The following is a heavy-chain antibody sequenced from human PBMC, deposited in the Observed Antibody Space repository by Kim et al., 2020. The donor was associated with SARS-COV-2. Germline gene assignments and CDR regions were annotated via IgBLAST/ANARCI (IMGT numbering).Heavy chain of an antibody. J-gene: IGHJ4*02. CDR1: GGSISSSNW. Sequence: SETLSLTCAVSGGSISSSNWWSWVRQPPGKGLEWIGEIYHSGSTNYNPSLKSRVTISVDKSKNQFSLKLSSVTAADTAVYYCARMVGQQLTLYYFDYWGQGTLVTVSS. CDR3: ARMVGQQLTLYYFDY. D-gene: IGHD6-13*01. V-gene: IGHV4-4*02. CDR2: IYHSGST.